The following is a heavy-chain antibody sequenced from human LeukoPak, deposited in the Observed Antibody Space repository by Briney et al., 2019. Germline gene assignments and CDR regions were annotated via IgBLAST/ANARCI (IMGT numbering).Heavy chain of an antibody. V-gene: IGHV4-34*01. CDR2: IRHGGST. CDR3: GRGEVRGVIDH. Sequence: SETLPLTCAVFGETFNDQYWSWIRQPPGKALEWIGEIRHGGSTNCHPSFKSRLTTSVDTSRNQFSLHLRSVTAADTAVYYCGRGEVRGVIDHWGQGTLVTVSS. CDR1: GETFNDQY. D-gene: IGHD3-10*01. J-gene: IGHJ4*02.